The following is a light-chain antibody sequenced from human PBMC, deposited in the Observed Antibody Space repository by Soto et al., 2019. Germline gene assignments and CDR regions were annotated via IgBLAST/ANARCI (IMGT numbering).Light chain of an antibody. Sequence: DIQMTQSPSTLSASVEDRVTITCRASQSISYWWARYQQKPGKAPKLLIYKASSLFAGVPSRFRGSGSATEFTLTIRSLQPDDFATYFCQQYNSYATPFGHGTKVEI. J-gene: IGKJ1*01. CDR1: QSISYW. CDR3: QQYNSYATP. CDR2: KAS. V-gene: IGKV1-5*03.